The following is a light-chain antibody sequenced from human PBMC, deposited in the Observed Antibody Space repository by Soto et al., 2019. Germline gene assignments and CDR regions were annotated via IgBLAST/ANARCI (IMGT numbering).Light chain of an antibody. CDR2: KAS. Sequence: DIQITQSPSTLSGSVGDRVTITCLASQTISSWLAWYQQKPGKAPKLLIYKASTLKSGVPSRFSGSGFGTEFTLTISSLQPDDFATYYCQHYNSYSEAFGQGTKVDI. V-gene: IGKV1-5*03. CDR3: QHYNSYSEA. J-gene: IGKJ1*01. CDR1: QTISSW.